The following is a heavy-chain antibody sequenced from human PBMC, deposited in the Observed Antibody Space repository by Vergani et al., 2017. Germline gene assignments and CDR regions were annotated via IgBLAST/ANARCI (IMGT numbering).Heavy chain of an antibody. CDR2: IIPILGTA. Sequence: QVQLVQSGAEVKKPGSSVKVSCKASGGTFSSYAISWVRQAPGQGLEWMGRIIPILGTANYAQKFQGRVTITADESTSTAYMELSSLRSEDTAVYYCATGQLGDFWSGYYTGGNFDYWGQGTLVTVSS. CDR1: GGTFSSYA. CDR3: ATGQLGDFWSGYYTGGNFDY. V-gene: IGHV1-69*11. J-gene: IGHJ4*02. D-gene: IGHD3-3*01.